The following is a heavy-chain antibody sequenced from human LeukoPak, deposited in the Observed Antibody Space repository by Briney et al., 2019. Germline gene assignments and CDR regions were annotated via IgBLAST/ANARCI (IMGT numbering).Heavy chain of an antibody. Sequence: SETLSLTCTVSGGSISSYYWSWIRQPPGKGLEWIGYIYYSGSTNYNPSLKSRVTISADTSKNQFSLKLSSVTAADTAVYYCARHKGYSYDAFDIWGQGTMVTVSS. V-gene: IGHV4-59*08. CDR1: GGSISSYY. D-gene: IGHD5-18*01. CDR2: IYYSGST. J-gene: IGHJ3*02. CDR3: ARHKGYSYDAFDI.